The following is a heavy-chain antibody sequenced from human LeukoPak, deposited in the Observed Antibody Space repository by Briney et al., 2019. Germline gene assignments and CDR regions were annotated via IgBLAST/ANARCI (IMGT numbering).Heavy chain of an antibody. J-gene: IGHJ4*02. CDR1: GGSISIYY. CDR2: IYYSGST. Sequence: YPSVTLSLTCTVSGGSISIYYWSWIRQPPGKGLEWIGYIYYSGSTNYNPSLKSRVTISVDTSKNQFSLKLSSVTAADTAVYYCARFPQLSWGRLEREGDYWGQGTLVTVSS. V-gene: IGHV4-59*08. CDR3: ARFPQLSWGRLEREGDY. D-gene: IGHD3-16*01.